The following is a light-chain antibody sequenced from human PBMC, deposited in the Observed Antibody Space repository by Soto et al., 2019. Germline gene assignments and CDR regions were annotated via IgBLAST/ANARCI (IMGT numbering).Light chain of an antibody. Sequence: EIVMTQSPATLSVSPGERATLSCRASQSVSSNSAWYQQKPGQAPRLLIYGAYTRATGIPARFSGSGSGTEFTLTISSLQSEDFAVYYCEQYNKWPERTFGQGTKVEIK. CDR3: EQYNKWPERT. V-gene: IGKV3-15*01. CDR2: GAY. J-gene: IGKJ1*01. CDR1: QSVSSN.